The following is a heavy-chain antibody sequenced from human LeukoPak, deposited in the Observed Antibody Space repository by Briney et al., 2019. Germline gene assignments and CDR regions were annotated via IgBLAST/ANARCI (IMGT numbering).Heavy chain of an antibody. D-gene: IGHD3-10*01. CDR2: INWNGGST. CDR3: ARDARRFGEPRLFDP. J-gene: IGHJ5*02. V-gene: IGHV3-20*04. CDR1: GFTFDDYG. Sequence: GGSLRLSCAASGFTFDDYGLSWVRQAPGKGLEWVSTINWNGGSTGYADSVKGRFTISRDNAKNLLYLQMNSLRAEDTAVYYCARDARRFGEPRLFDPWGQGTLVTVSS.